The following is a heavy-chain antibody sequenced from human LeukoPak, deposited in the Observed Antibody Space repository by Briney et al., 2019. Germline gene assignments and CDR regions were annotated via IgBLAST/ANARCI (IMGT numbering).Heavy chain of an antibody. CDR1: GFTFDDYA. D-gene: IGHD4-11*01. J-gene: IGHJ4*02. V-gene: IGHV3-9*03. CDR3: AKGLYSNLLGFDY. Sequence: GGSLRLSCAASGFTFDDYAMYWVRQAPGKGLEWVSGISWNSGSIGYADSVEGRFTISRDNAKNSLYLQMNSLRAEDMALYYCAKGLYSNLLGFDYCGQGTLVTVSS. CDR2: ISWNSGSI.